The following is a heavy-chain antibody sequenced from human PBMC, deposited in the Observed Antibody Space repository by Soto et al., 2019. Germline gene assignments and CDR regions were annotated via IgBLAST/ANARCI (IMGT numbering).Heavy chain of an antibody. V-gene: IGHV4-59*08. CDR1: GGSISSYY. D-gene: IGHD3-3*01. Sequence: QVQLQESGPGLVKPSETLSLTCTVSGGSISSYYWSWIRQPPGKGLEWIGYIYYSGSTNYNPSLKSRVTISVDTSKNQFSLKLSSVTAADTAVYYCARHSNTISGWDYYYYMDVWGKGTTVTVSS. J-gene: IGHJ6*03. CDR3: ARHSNTISGWDYYYYMDV. CDR2: IYYSGST.